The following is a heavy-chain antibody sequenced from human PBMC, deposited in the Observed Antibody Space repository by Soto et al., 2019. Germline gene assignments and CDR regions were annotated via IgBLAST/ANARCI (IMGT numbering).Heavy chain of an antibody. J-gene: IGHJ4*02. D-gene: IGHD1-26*01. CDR1: GGSMTSYY. Sequence: PSETLSLTCTVSGGSMTSYYWSWVRQTPEKGLEWIANIYYSGGTTHNPSLKSRATISVDTSRNQFSLKLTSVTATDAAVYYCARHVGTWAFDHWGPGSLVTVSS. CDR3: ARHVGTWAFDH. V-gene: IGHV4-59*08. CDR2: IYYSGGT.